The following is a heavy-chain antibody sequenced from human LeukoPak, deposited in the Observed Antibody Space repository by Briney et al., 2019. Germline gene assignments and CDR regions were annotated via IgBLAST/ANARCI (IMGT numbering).Heavy chain of an antibody. J-gene: IGHJ5*02. Sequence: PGGSLRLSCAASGLSVSNSYMNWVRQAPGKGLEWVSLIYSGGDTHYADSVKGRFTISRDSSKNTLYLQMNSLRAEDTAVYYCARDPPAVRTNTYAWGQGTLVTVSS. V-gene: IGHV3-66*01. CDR1: GLSVSNSY. CDR3: ARDPPAVRTNTYA. D-gene: IGHD4/OR15-4a*01. CDR2: IYSGGDT.